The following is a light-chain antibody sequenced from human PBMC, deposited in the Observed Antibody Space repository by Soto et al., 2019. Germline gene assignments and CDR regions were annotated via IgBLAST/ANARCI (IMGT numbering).Light chain of an antibody. J-gene: IGLJ1*01. CDR2: EVS. Sequence: SVLAQQGSAAGPAGHPVTISCTGTSSDFGGYNYVSWYQQHPGKAPKLVIYEVSKRPSGVPDRFSGSKSGNTASLTVSGLQAEDEADYYCSSYAGSNSLYVLGTGTKVTVL. CDR1: SSDFGGYNY. CDR3: SSYAGSNSLYV. V-gene: IGLV2-8*01.